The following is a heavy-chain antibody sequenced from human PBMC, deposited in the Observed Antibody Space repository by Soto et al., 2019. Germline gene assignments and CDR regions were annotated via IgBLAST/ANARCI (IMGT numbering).Heavy chain of an antibody. J-gene: IGHJ6*02. D-gene: IGHD2-2*01. V-gene: IGHV3-23*01. Sequence: EVQLLESGGGLLQPGGSLRLSCAVSGFTFSSYAMSWVRQAPGKGLEWVSAVTGNGGSTYYADSVKGRFTISRDNSKNTRYLEMNSLRAEETAIYYCAKLGASSTSWLDVWGQGTTVTVSS. CDR1: GFTFSSYA. CDR3: AKLGASSTSWLDV. CDR2: VTGNGGST.